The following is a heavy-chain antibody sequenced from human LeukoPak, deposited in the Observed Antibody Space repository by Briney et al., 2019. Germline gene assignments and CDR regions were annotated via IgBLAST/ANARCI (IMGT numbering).Heavy chain of an antibody. V-gene: IGHV3-23*01. J-gene: IGHJ4*02. CDR2: ISGSGGFT. D-gene: IGHD3-9*01. CDR1: GFTFNNYA. CDR3: ASDYDIYPD. Sequence: GGSLILSCAASGFTFNNYALSWVRQAPGKGLEWVSVISGSGGFTYYADSVKGRFTISRDNSKNTLYLQMNSLRAEDTAVYYCASDYDIYPDWGQGTLVIVSS.